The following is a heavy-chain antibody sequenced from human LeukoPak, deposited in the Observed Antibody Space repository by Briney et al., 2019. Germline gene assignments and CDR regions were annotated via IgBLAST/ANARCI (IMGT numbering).Heavy chain of an antibody. J-gene: IGHJ3*02. V-gene: IGHV4-34*01. Sequence: PSETLSLTCAVYGGSFSGYYWSWIRQPPGKGLEWIGEINHSGSTNYNPSLKSRVTISVDTSKNQFSLTLSSVTAADTAVYYCARFGDIVVVPAAIRSDAFDIWGQGTMVTVSS. CDR3: ARFGDIVVVPAAIRSDAFDI. D-gene: IGHD2-2*02. CDR2: INHSGST. CDR1: GGSFSGYY.